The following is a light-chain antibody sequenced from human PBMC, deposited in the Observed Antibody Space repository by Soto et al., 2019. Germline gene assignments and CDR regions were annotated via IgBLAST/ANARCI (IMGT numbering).Light chain of an antibody. CDR3: QQSYSDPPT. CDR1: QTISTN. J-gene: IGKJ4*01. Sequence: DIQMTQCPSSLSAAVGDIVTVTCRASQTISTNLNWYQQKPGKAPNLLISAASSLQSGVPSRFSGSGSGTEFTLTISTLQPEDFATYYCQQSYSDPPTFGGGTKVEI. V-gene: IGKV1-39*01. CDR2: AAS.